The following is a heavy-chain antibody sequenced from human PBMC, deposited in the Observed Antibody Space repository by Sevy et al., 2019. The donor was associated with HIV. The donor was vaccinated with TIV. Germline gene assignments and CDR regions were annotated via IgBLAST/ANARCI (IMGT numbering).Heavy chain of an antibody. J-gene: IGHJ4*02. CDR2: ISYDGSNK. Sequence: GGSLRLSCVASGFTFSSYAMHWVRQAPGKGLEWVAVISYDGSNKYYADSVKGRFTISRDNSKNTLYLQMNSLRAEDTAVYYCARDPLDYDSSGYYYDLFDYWGQGTLVTVSS. CDR1: GFTFSSYA. CDR3: ARDPLDYDSSGYYYDLFDY. D-gene: IGHD3-22*01. V-gene: IGHV3-30-3*01.